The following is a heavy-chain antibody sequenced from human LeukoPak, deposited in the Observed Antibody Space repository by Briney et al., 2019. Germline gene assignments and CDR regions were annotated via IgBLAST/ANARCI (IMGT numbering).Heavy chain of an antibody. V-gene: IGHV3-49*03. J-gene: IGHJ4*02. CDR3: TRDPSHYYDSSGYYYN. CDR2: IRSKAYGVTT. D-gene: IGHD3-22*01. Sequence: PGRSLRLSCSASGFTFGDYGMSWLRQAPGKGLEWVGFIRSKAYGVTTEYAASVKGRFTISRDDSKSIAYLQMNSLKSEDTAVYYCTRDPSHYYDSSGYYYNWGQGTLVTVSS. CDR1: GFTFGDYG.